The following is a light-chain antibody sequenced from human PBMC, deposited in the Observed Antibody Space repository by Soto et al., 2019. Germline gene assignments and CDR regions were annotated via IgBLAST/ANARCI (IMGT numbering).Light chain of an antibody. Sequence: EIVLTQSPGTLSLSPGERVTLSCRASQTVTSNLAWYQQKPGQSPRLLIYGASTGATGTPARFSGSGSGTEFTLTINSLQSEDFAVYFCHQYNNWPTFGQGTKVDIK. CDR3: HQYNNWPT. CDR1: QTVTSN. J-gene: IGKJ1*01. V-gene: IGKV3D-15*01. CDR2: GAS.